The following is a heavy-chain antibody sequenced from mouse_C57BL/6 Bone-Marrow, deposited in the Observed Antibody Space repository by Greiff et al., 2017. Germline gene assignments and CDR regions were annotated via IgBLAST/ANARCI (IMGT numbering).Heavy chain of an antibody. D-gene: IGHD2-2*01. CDR2: IRLKSDNYAT. CDR3: STMVTTSFDY. J-gene: IGHJ2*01. V-gene: IGHV6-3*01. CDR1: GFTFSNYW. Sequence: EVKVEESGGGLVQPGGSMKLSCVASGFTFSNYWMNWVRQSPEKGLEWVAQIRLKSDNYATHYAESVKGRFTISRDDSKSSVYLQMNNLSAEDTGIYYCSTMVTTSFDYWGQGTTLTVSS.